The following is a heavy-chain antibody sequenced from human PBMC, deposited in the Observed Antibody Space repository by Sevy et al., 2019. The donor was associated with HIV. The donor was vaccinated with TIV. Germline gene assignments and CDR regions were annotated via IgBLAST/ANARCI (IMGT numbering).Heavy chain of an antibody. CDR1: GFTFSSYS. V-gene: IGHV3-21*01. CDR3: ARGALYYYDSRGYSEFDY. CDR2: ISSSSSYI. J-gene: IGHJ4*02. Sequence: GGSLRLSCAASGFTFSSYSMNWVRQAPGKGLEWVSSISSSSSYIYYADTVKGRFTISRDNAKNSLYLQMNSLRAEDTAVYYCARGALYYYDSRGYSEFDYWGQGTLVTVSS. D-gene: IGHD3-22*01.